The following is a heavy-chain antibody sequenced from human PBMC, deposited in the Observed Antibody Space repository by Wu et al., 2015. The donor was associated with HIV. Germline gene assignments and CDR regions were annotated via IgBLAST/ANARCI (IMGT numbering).Heavy chain of an antibody. Sequence: QVHLVQSGAEVKKPWSSVKVSRKASGGTFDKYTVAWVRQAPGRGLEWMGGIIPIFGTANYAQKFQGRVTITTDESTSTAYMELRSLRSDDTAVYYCARALHGIYGMRGSVNWFDPWGQGTLVTVSS. V-gene: IGHV1-69*05. CDR3: ARALHGIYGMRGSVNWFDP. CDR1: GGTFDKYT. CDR2: IIPIFGTA. J-gene: IGHJ5*02. D-gene: IGHD2/OR15-2a*01.